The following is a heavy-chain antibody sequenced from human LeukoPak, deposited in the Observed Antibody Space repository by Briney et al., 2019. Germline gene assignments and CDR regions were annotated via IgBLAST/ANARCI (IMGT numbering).Heavy chain of an antibody. CDR3: ARDLDYYDSSGYSGIDY. CDR2: ISISSSYI. CDR1: GFTFSRYS. J-gene: IGHJ4*02. D-gene: IGHD3-22*01. Sequence: PGGSLRLSCAASGFTFSRYSMNWVRQAPGKGLEWVSSISISSSYIYYADSVKGRFTISRDNSKNTLYLQMNSLRAEDTAVYYCARDLDYYDSSGYSGIDYWGQGTLVTVSS. V-gene: IGHV3-21*01.